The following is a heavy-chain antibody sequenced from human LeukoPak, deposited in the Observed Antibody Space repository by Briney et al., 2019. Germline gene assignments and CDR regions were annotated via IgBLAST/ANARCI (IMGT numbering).Heavy chain of an antibody. Sequence: SETLSLTCTVSGGSISSYYWSWIRQPPGKGLEWIGYIYYSGSTNYNPSLKSRVTISGDTSKNQFSLRLSSVTAADTAVYYCARDHSFFSGLDYWGQGTLVTVSS. J-gene: IGHJ4*02. D-gene: IGHD3-3*01. CDR1: GGSISSYY. CDR2: IYYSGST. V-gene: IGHV4-59*01. CDR3: ARDHSFFSGLDY.